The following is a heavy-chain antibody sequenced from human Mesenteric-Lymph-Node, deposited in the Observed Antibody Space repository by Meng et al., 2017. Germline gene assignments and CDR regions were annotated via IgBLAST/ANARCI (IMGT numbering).Heavy chain of an antibody. Sequence: QVHLVQSGAEGKKPGAAVKVSCKASGYTFTTDAIHWVRQAPGQRLEWMGWINAGNGNTRYSQKFQGRVSITRDTSASTAYMELSSLRSEDTAVYYCARCIAVAGNWFDPWGQGTLVTVSS. CDR1: GYTFTTDA. CDR3: ARCIAVAGNWFDP. D-gene: IGHD6-19*01. J-gene: IGHJ5*02. CDR2: INAGNGNT. V-gene: IGHV1-3*01.